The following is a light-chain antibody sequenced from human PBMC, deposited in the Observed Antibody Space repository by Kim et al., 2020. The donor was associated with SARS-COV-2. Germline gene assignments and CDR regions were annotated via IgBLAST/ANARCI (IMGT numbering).Light chain of an antibody. J-gene: IGLJ3*02. CDR2: GNS. CDR3: QSYDSSLSGWV. V-gene: IGLV1-40*01. Sequence: GGTISCTGSSSNIGAGYDVHWYQQLPGTAPKLLIYGNSNRPSGVPDRFSGSKSGTSASLAITGLQAEDEADYYCQSYDSSLSGWVFGGGTKLTVL. CDR1: SSNIGAGYD.